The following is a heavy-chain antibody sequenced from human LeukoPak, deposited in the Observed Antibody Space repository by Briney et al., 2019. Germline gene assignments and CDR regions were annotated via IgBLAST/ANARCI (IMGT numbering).Heavy chain of an antibody. CDR3: ARSQAYCSSTTCYVNWFDP. J-gene: IGHJ5*02. V-gene: IGHV4-59*01. Sequence: SETLSLTCTVPGGSISTYCWSWIRQPPGKGLQWIGYIYYSGSTNYNPSLKSRVTISVDTSKNQFSLKLSSVTAADTAVYYCARSQAYCSSTTCYVNWFDPWGQGTLVTVSS. CDR1: GGSISTYC. D-gene: IGHD2-2*01. CDR2: IYYSGST.